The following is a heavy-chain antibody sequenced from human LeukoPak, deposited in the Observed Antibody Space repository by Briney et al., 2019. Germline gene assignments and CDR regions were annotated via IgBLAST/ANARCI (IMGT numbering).Heavy chain of an antibody. Sequence: SGKVSCKASGGTFSSYAISWVRQAPGQGLEWMGGIIPIFGTANYAQKFQGRVTITTDESTSTAYMELSSLRSEDTAVYYCARGLERRRDYYYYMDVWGKGTTVTVSS. D-gene: IGHD1-1*01. CDR1: GGTFSSYA. J-gene: IGHJ6*03. V-gene: IGHV1-69*05. CDR2: IIPIFGTA. CDR3: ARGLERRRDYYYYMDV.